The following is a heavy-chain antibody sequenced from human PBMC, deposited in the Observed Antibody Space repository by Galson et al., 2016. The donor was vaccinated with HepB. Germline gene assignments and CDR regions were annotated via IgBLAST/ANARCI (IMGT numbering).Heavy chain of an antibody. Sequence: SLRLSCAASGFTFSNYNMNWVRQAPGKGLEWVSSISGTNGFIYQADSVKGRFTISRDNAKNSLYLQMSSLRADDTAVYFCARDLDSRYYYSYHVMDVWGQGPTVTVSS. CDR1: GFTFSNYN. J-gene: IGHJ6*02. V-gene: IGHV3-21*01. CDR3: ARDLDSRYYYSYHVMDV. CDR2: ISGTNGFI. D-gene: IGHD3-22*01.